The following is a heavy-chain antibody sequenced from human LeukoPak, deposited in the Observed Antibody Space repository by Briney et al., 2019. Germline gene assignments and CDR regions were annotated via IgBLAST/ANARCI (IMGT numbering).Heavy chain of an antibody. CDR2: IYYSGST. V-gene: IGHV4-59*08. CDR3: AGSNWGYHKFDY. D-gene: IGHD7-27*01. CDR1: GGSIGSYY. J-gene: IGHJ4*02. Sequence: PSETLSLTCTVSGGSIGSYYWSWIRQPPGKGLEWIGYIYYSGSTNYNPSLKSRVTISVDTSKNQFSLKLSSVTAADTAVYYCAGSNWGYHKFDYWGQGTLVTVSS.